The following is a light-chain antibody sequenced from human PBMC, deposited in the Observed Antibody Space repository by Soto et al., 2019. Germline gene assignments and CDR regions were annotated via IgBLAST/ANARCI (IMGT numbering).Light chain of an antibody. CDR2: EVS. CDR1: SSGVCGYNY. Sequence: QPVLTQPPSASGSPGQSVTISCTGTSSGVCGYNYVSWYQQHPGKAPKLMIYEVSKRPSGVPDRFSGSKSGNTASLTVSGLQAEDEADYYCSSYAGSNRVVFGGGTQLTVL. CDR3: SSYAGSNRVV. J-gene: IGLJ2*01. V-gene: IGLV2-8*01.